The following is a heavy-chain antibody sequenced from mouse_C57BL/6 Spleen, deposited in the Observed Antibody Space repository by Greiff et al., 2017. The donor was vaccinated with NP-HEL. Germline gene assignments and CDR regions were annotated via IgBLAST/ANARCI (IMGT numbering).Heavy chain of an antibody. CDR3: TLYYGKKDFDY. V-gene: IGHV6-6*01. Sequence: EVQLQQSGGGLVQPGGSMKLSCAASGFTFSDAWMDWVRQSPEKGLEWVAEIRNKANNHATYYAESVKGRFTISRDDSKSSVYLQMNSLRAEDTGIYYCTLYYGKKDFDYWGQGTTLTVSS. J-gene: IGHJ2*01. CDR2: IRNKANNHAT. D-gene: IGHD2-1*01. CDR1: GFTFSDAW.